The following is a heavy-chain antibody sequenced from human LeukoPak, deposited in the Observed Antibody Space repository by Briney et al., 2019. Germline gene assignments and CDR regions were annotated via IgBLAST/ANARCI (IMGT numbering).Heavy chain of an antibody. CDR1: GFTFSSYA. CDR2: ISGSGGAGT. Sequence: GGSLRLSCAGSGFTFSSYAMSWVRQAPGKGLEWVSTISGSGGAGTYYTDSVKGRFTVSRDNSRNTLYLPMNSLRAEDTAVYYCVKDRGGSPFYGMDVWGQGTTVTVSS. D-gene: IGHD1-26*01. J-gene: IGHJ6*02. V-gene: IGHV3-23*01. CDR3: VKDRGGSPFYGMDV.